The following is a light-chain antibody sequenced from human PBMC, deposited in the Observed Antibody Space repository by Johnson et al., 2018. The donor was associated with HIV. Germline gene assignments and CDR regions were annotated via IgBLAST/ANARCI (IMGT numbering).Light chain of an antibody. V-gene: IGLV1-51*02. CDR1: SSNIGNNY. J-gene: IGLJ1*01. Sequence: QSVLTQPPSVSAAPGQKVTISCSGSSSNIGNNYVSWYQQLPGTAPKLLIYENNKRPSGIPDRFSGSKSGTSATLGITGLQTGDEADYYCGTGDSSRSAYYVFGTGTKVAVL. CDR2: ENN. CDR3: GTGDSSRSAYYV.